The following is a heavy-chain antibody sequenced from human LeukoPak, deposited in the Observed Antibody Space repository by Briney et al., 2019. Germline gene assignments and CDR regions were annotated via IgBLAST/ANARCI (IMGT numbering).Heavy chain of an antibody. Sequence: SETLSLTCTVSGGSLRRGDYYWSWIRQPPGKGLEWIGYIYHSGSTHYNPSLKSRVTISLDTSKNQFSLKLTSVTAADTAVYYCARETNTYGPLGYWGQGTLVSVSS. CDR2: IYHSGST. D-gene: IGHD3-10*01. CDR1: GGSLRRGDYY. CDR3: ARETNTYGPLGY. V-gene: IGHV4-30-4*01. J-gene: IGHJ4*02.